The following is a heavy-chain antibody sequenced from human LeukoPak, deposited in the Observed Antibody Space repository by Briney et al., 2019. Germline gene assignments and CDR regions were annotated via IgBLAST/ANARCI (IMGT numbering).Heavy chain of an antibody. J-gene: IGHJ4*02. D-gene: IGHD1-1*01. CDR3: ARDALRNDEGDY. Sequence: GGSLRLSCAASGFTFSSYSMNWVRQAPGKGLEWVSSISSSSSYIYYADSVKGRFTISRDNAKNSLYLQMNSLRAEDTAVYYCARDALRNDEGDYLGQGTLVTVSS. CDR2: ISSSSSYI. V-gene: IGHV3-21*01. CDR1: GFTFSSYS.